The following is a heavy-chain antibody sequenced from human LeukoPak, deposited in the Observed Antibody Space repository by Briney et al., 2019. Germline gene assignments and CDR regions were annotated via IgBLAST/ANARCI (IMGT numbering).Heavy chain of an antibody. CDR1: GYTFTSYY. J-gene: IGHJ4*02. D-gene: IGHD3-9*01. CDR2: INPSGGST. Sequence: GASVKVSCKASGYTFTSYYMHWVRQAPGQGLEWMGIINPSGGSTSYAQKFQGRVTMTRDTSTSTVYMELSSLRSEGTAVYYCARATPDYDILTGYYTSIFDHWGQGTLVTVSS. V-gene: IGHV1-46*01. CDR3: ARATPDYDILTGYYTSIFDH.